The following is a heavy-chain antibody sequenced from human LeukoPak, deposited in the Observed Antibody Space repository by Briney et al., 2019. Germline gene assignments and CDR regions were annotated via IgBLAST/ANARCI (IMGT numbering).Heavy chain of an antibody. CDR2: INPNSGDT. CDR3: ARVGGSGAYYAFDY. CDR1: GYTIIAYY. J-gene: IGHJ4*02. V-gene: IGHV1-2*06. Sequence: ASVKVSCKASGYTIIAYYIHWVRQAPGQGLEWMGRINPNSGDTDYAQKFQGRIIMSGDTSISTLYMDLSRLRSDDTAVYYCARVGGSGAYYAFDYWGQGSLVTVSS. D-gene: IGHD3-16*01.